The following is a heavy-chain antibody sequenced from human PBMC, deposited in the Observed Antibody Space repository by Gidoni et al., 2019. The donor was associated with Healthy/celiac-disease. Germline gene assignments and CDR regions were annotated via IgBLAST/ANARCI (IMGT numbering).Heavy chain of an antibody. CDR2: IYYSGST. J-gene: IGHJ6*02. V-gene: IGHV4-39*01. CDR1: GGSIISIIYY. Sequence: QLQLQESGPGLVKPSETLSLTCTVSGGSIISIIYYWGWIRQPPGKGLGWIGSIYYSGSTYYNPSRKSRVTISVDTSKNQVSLKLSSVTAADTAVYYCARHVNTYYDFWSGYPYYYYYGMDVWGQGTTVTVSS. CDR3: ARHVNTYYDFWSGYPYYYYYGMDV. D-gene: IGHD3-3*01.